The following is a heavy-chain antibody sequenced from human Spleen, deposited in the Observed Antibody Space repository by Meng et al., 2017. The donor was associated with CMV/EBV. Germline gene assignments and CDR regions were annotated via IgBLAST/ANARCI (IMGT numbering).Heavy chain of an antibody. CDR3: ARDQQLIPAEYFQH. V-gene: IGHV1-18*01. Sequence: QVQLVQSGAEVKKPGASVRVSCRASGYTFTSYGMVWLRQARGQGLEWMGWISAYNGNTIYAQKVQGRVTMTTDASTNTAYLELRSLRSDDTAVYYCARDQQLIPAEYFQHWGPGTLVTVSS. D-gene: IGHD6-13*01. CDR1: GYTFTSYG. CDR2: ISAYNGNT. J-gene: IGHJ1*01.